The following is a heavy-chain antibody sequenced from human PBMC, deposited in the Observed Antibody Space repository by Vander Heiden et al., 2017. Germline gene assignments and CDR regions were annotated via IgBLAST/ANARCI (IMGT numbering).Heavy chain of an antibody. J-gene: IGHJ6*02. D-gene: IGHD1-20*01. CDR3: ARDRSFRNWNTYYYYGMDV. CDR2: IKQDGSEK. Sequence: EVQLVESGGGLVQPGGSLRLSCAASGFTFGSSWTGWVRQAPGKGLEWVANIKQDGSEKYYVDSVKGRFTISRDNAKNSLYLQMNSLRAEDTAVYYCARDRSFRNWNTYYYYGMDVWGQGTTVTVSS. CDR1: GFTFGSSW. V-gene: IGHV3-7*01.